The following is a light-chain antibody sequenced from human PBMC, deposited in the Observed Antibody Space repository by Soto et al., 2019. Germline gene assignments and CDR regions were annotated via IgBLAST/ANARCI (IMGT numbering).Light chain of an antibody. V-gene: IGLV2-23*02. CDR2: EVS. CDR3: CSYAGSGTWG. CDR1: SSDVGSYNL. J-gene: IGLJ2*01. Sequence: QSALTQPASVSGSPGQSITISCTGTSSDVGSYNLVSWYQQHPGKAPKLMVYEVSKRPSGVSNRFSGSKSGNTASLTISGLQAEDEADYYCCSYAGSGTWGFGGGTKLTVL.